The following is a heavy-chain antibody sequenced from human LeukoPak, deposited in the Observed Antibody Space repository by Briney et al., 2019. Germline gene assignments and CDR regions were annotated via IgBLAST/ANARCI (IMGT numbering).Heavy chain of an antibody. D-gene: IGHD3-10*01. CDR2: IYYGGTT. CDR3: AGVRGIISRNWFDP. V-gene: IGHV4-39*01. CDR1: GGSTSSSNYY. J-gene: IGHJ5*02. Sequence: SETLSLTCTVSGGSTSSSNYYWGWIRQPPGKGLEWIGTIYYGGTTYYNPSLKSRVTISVDTSKNQFSLKLRFVTAADTAVYFCAGVRGIISRNWFDPWGHGTLVTVSS.